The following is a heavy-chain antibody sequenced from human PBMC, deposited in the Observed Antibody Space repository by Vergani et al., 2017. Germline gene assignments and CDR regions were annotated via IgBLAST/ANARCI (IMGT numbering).Heavy chain of an antibody. Sequence: QVQLVQSGAEVKKPGASVKVSCKASGYTFTGYYMHWVRQAPGQGLEWMGWINPNSGGTNYAQKFQGRVTMTRDTSISTAYMELSRLRSDDTAVYYCARHSVVVVAATGLGAFDIWGQGTMVTVSS. D-gene: IGHD2-15*01. CDR3: ARHSVVVVAATGLGAFDI. CDR1: GYTFTGYY. CDR2: INPNSGGT. J-gene: IGHJ3*02. V-gene: IGHV1-2*02.